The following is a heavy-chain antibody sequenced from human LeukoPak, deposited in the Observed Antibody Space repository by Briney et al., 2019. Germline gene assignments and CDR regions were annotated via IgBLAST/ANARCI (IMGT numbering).Heavy chain of an antibody. D-gene: IGHD3-16*02. J-gene: IGHJ4*02. CDR1: GYTFTSYY. CDR2: INPSGGST. V-gene: IGHV1-46*01. Sequence: WASVKVSCKASGYTFTSYYMHWVRQAPGQGLEWMGIINPSGGSTSYAQKFQGWVTMTRDTSISTAYMELSRLRSDDTAVYYCARATLSKLDYWGQGTLVTVSS. CDR3: ARATLSKLDY.